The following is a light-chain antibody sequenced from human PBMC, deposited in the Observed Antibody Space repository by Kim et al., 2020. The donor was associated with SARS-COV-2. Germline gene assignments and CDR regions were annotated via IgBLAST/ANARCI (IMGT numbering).Light chain of an antibody. Sequence: EIVLTQSPGTLSLSPGERATLSCRASQSVSSNYLAWYQQKPGQAPRLLMYGASSRATGIPDRFSGSESGTDFTLTISRLEPEDFAVFYCQQYGGSPTFGQGTKLEI. V-gene: IGKV3-20*01. CDR2: GAS. J-gene: IGKJ2*01. CDR1: QSVSSNY. CDR3: QQYGGSPT.